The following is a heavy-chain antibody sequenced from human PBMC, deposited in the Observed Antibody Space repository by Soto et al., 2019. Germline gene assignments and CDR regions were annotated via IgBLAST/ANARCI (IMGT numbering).Heavy chain of an antibody. D-gene: IGHD2-2*01. J-gene: IGHJ2*01. CDR3: SHSGKVRLNWYCDR. CDR1: GFSLSTSGVG. V-gene: IGHV2-5*02. CDR2: IYWDDDK. Sequence: QITLKESGPTLVKPTQTLTLTCTFSGFSLSTSGVGVGWIRQPPGKALEWLALIYWDDDKRYSPSLKSRLTTXKXTXXDRVVLTMTNMDPVDTARYYCSHSGKVRLNWYCDRLGRGALVTGSS.